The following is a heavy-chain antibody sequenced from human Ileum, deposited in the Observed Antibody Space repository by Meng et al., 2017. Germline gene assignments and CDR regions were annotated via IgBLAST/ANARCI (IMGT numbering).Heavy chain of an antibody. D-gene: IGHD2-15*01. J-gene: IGHJ4*02. CDR3: ARFCSGGRCPDY. CDR2: IYYTGST. V-gene: IGHV4-59*01. Sequence: SETLSLTCTVSGDSISGYYWTWIRQPPGKGLEWIGYIYYTGSTNYNPSLKSRITMSVDTSKNQISLTVTSVTAADTAMYFCARFCSGGRCPDYWGQGTLVTVSS. CDR1: GDSISGYY.